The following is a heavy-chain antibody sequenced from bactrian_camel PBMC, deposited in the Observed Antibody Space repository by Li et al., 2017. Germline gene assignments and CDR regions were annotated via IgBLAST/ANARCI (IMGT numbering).Heavy chain of an antibody. D-gene: IGHD2*01. Sequence: VQLVESGGGEVQAGGSLRLTCASSGYPYSSYCMGWFRQIPGKKREGLASIDSEGRTTSADSVKGRFTISLDVAKSTVYLQMSSLKPEDTAMYYCAAARGDCYCGSICLLSITTGARGPRSPSP. CDR3: AAARGDCYCGSICLLSITT. V-gene: IGHV3S40*01. CDR2: IDSEGRTT. J-gene: IGHJ4*01. CDR1: GYPYSSYC.